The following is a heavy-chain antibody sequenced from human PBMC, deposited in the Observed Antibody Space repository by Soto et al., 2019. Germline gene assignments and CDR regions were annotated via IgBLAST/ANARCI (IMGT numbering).Heavy chain of an antibody. J-gene: IGHJ4*02. CDR2: ITATGGSA. D-gene: IGHD1-7*01. CDR1: GVTFSSFA. Sequence: GGSLRLSCAASGVTFSSFAMTWVRQAPGKGLEWVSAITATGGSAYYADSVKGRFTISRDNSKNTLYLQMNSLGVEDAALYYCSKGGPQTTRFDFWGQGTLVTVS. CDR3: SKGGPQTTRFDF. V-gene: IGHV3-23*01.